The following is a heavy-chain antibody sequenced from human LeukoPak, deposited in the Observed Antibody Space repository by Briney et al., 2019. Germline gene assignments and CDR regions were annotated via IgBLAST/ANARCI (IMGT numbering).Heavy chain of an antibody. Sequence: PGGSLRLSCAASGFTFSSYAMSWVRQAPGKGLEWVSAISGSGGSTYYADSVKGRFTISRDNSKNTLYLQMNSLRAEDTAVYYCAKDRLEYYYGSGSYSLLDYWGQGTLVTVSS. D-gene: IGHD3-10*01. J-gene: IGHJ4*02. CDR3: AKDRLEYYYGSGSYSLLDY. CDR1: GFTFSSYA. V-gene: IGHV3-23*01. CDR2: ISGSGGST.